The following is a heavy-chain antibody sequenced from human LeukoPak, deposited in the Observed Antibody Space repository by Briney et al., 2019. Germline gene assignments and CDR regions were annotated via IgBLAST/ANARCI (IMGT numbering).Heavy chain of an antibody. CDR1: GYSISSGYY. CDR3: ARTVVDSRGDFPTFEDY. J-gene: IGHJ4*02. Sequence: KPSETLSLTCTVSGYSISSGYYWSWIRQPPGKGLEWIGYIYYSGGTNYNPSLKSRVTISLDTPNNRFSLKLSSVTAADTAVYYCARTVVDSRGDFPTFEDYWGQGTLVTVSS. CDR2: IYYSGGT. D-gene: IGHD3-22*01. V-gene: IGHV4-61*01.